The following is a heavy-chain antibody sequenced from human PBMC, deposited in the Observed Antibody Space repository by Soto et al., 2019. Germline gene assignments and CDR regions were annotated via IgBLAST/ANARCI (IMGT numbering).Heavy chain of an antibody. CDR2: ISYSGST. CDR3: ARELPQRGTTSAFDY. V-gene: IGHV4-59*01. J-gene: IGHJ4*02. Sequence: QVQLQESGPGLVKPSETLSLTCTVSGGSISSYYWNWIRQPPGKGLEWIGYISYSGSTNYNPSLTRRVTISLDTSTDQCSLKLNSVTAADTAVYYCARELPQRGTTSAFDYWGQGTLVSVSS. CDR1: GGSISSYY. D-gene: IGHD1-1*01.